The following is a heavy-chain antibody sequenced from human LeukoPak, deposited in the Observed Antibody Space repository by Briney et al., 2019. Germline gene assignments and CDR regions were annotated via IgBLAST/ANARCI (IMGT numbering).Heavy chain of an antibody. CDR2: IRNKANSYTT. Sequence: PGGSLRLSCAASGFTFSSYGMHWVRQAPGKGLEWIGRIRNKANSYTTEYAASVKGRFTVSRDDSKNSLFLQMNSLESEDTAVYYCARRNSVTQGLDNWGQGTLVTVSS. CDR3: ARRNSVTQGLDN. CDR1: GFTFSSYG. V-gene: IGHV3-72*01. J-gene: IGHJ4*02. D-gene: IGHD5/OR15-5a*01.